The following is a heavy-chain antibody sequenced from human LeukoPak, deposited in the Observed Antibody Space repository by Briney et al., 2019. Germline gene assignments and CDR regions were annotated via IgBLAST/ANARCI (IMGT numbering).Heavy chain of an antibody. CDR2: INWNSGSI. D-gene: IGHD1-26*01. V-gene: IGHV3-9*01. Sequence: GGSLRLSCAASGFNFDDYTMHWVRQAPGKGLEWASGINWNSGSIDYADSVKGRFTISRDNAKNSLYLQMNSLRAEDTAVYYCARGGGSYYFDYWGQGTLVTVSS. CDR1: GFNFDDYT. CDR3: ARGGGSYYFDY. J-gene: IGHJ4*02.